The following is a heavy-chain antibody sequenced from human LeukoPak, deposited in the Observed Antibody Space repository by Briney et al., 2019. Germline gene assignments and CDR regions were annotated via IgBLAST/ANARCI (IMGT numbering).Heavy chain of an antibody. V-gene: IGHV3-66*01. CDR3: ARDSSGWGVLVY. J-gene: IGHJ4*02. CDR2: IYSGGST. CDR1: GFTVSSNY. Sequence: GGSLRLSCAATGFTVSSNYMSSVRQARGKGLEWVSVIYSGGSTYYADSVKGRFTISRDNSKNTLYLQMNSLRAEDTAVYYCARDSSGWGVLVYWGQGTLVTVSS. D-gene: IGHD6-19*01.